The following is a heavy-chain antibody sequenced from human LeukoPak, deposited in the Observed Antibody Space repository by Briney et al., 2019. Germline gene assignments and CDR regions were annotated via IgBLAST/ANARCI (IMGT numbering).Heavy chain of an antibody. J-gene: IGHJ4*02. V-gene: IGHV3-9*03. CDR2: ISWNSGSI. D-gene: IGHD1-26*01. Sequence: GGSLRLSCAASGFTFDDYAMHWVRQAPGKGLEWVSGISWNSGSIGYADSVKGRFTISRDNAKNSLYLQMNSLRAEDMALYYCAKSGGSYSGPLDYWGQGTLVTVSS. CDR1: GFTFDDYA. CDR3: AKSGGSYSGPLDY.